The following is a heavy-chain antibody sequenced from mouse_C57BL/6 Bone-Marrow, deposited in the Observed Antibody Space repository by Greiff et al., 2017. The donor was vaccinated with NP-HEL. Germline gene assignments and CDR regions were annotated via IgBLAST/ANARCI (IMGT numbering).Heavy chain of an antibody. D-gene: IGHD2-4*01. J-gene: IGHJ3*01. V-gene: IGHV5-12*01. CDR2: ISNGGGST. CDR1: GFTFSDYY. Sequence: EVKVEESGGGLVQPGGSLKLSCAASGFTFSDYYMYWVRQTPEKRLEWVAYISNGGGSTYYPDTVKGRFTISRDNAKNTLYLQMSRLKSEDTAMYYCARHGLRSPFAYWGQGTLVTVSA. CDR3: ARHGLRSPFAY.